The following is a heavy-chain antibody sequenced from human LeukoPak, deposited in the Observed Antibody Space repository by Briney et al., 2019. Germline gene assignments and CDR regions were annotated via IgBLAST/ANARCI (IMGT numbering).Heavy chain of an antibody. D-gene: IGHD5-18*01. CDR2: INHSGST. CDR1: GGSFSGYY. J-gene: IGHJ4*02. Sequence: SETLSLTCAVYGGSFSGYYWSWIRQPPGKGLEWIGEINHSGSTNYNPSPKSRVTISVDTSKNQFSLKLSSVTAADTAVYYCARVAIVDTAMVNWGQGTLVTVSS. V-gene: IGHV4-34*01. CDR3: ARVAIVDTAMVN.